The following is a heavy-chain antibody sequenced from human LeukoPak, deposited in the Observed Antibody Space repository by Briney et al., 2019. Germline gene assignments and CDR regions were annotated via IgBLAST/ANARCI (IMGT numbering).Heavy chain of an antibody. CDR3: ARSVDTAIPDAFDI. CDR1: GCSISSYY. V-gene: IGHV4-59*08. D-gene: IGHD5-18*01. Sequence: SETLSLTCTVSGCSISSYYWNWIRQPPGKGLEWIGYIYYSGSTNYNPSLKSRVTISVDTSKNQFSLKLSSVTAADTAVYYCARSVDTAIPDAFDIWGQGTMVTVSS. J-gene: IGHJ3*02. CDR2: IYYSGST.